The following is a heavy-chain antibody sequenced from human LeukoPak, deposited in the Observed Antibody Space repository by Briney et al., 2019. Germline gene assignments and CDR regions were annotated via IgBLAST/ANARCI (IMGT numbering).Heavy chain of an antibody. CDR3: AREQRGSSLYFDY. V-gene: IGHV4-59*12. CDR1: GGSISSYY. J-gene: IGHJ4*02. CDR2: IYYSGST. D-gene: IGHD6-6*01. Sequence: PSETLSLTCTVSGGSISSYYWSWIRQPPGKGLEWIGYIYYSGSTNYNPSLKSRVTMSVDTSKNQFSLRLSSVTAADTAVYYCAREQRGSSLYFDYWGQGTLVTVSS.